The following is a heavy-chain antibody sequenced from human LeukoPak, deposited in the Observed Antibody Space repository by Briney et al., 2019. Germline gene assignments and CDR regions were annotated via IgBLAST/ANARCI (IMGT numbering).Heavy chain of an antibody. CDR1: GFTFSSYE. V-gene: IGHV3-48*03. J-gene: IGHJ4*02. CDR2: ISSSGSAI. Sequence: GESLRLSCAASGFTFSSYEMTWVRQAPGKGLEWISYISSSGSAIYYADSVKGRFTISRDNAKNSLYLQMNSLRAEDTAVYYCARDYNFDYWGQGTLVTVSS. CDR3: ARDYNFDY.